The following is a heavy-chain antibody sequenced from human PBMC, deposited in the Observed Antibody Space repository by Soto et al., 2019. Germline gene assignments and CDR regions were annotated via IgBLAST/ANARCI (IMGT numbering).Heavy chain of an antibody. V-gene: IGHV4-30-4*01. J-gene: IGHJ5*01. CDR2: IYKSATT. D-gene: IGHD2-15*01. CDR3: ARGRYCLTGRCFPNWFDS. Sequence: QVQLLESGPGLVKPSQTLSLTCSVSGDFISTVDYFWAWIRQPPGQALEYIGYIYKSATTYYNPSFESRVAISLDTSKSQFSLNVISVTAADTAVYFCARGRYCLTGRCFPNWFDSWGQGTLVSVSS. CDR1: GDFISTVDYF.